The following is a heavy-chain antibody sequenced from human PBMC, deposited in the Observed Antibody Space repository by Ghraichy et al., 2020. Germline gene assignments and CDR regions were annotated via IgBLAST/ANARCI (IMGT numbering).Heavy chain of an antibody. J-gene: IGHJ6*02. CDR3: ARASRVVRFYSYGAMDV. Sequence: GGSLRLTCAASGFSFSSYNLNWVRQAPGKGLEWLSYISSSSKFISYADSVKGRFTISRDNAKNTLYLQLNSLRGEDTAVYYCARASRVVRFYSYGAMDVWGQGTSVTVSS. CDR1: GFSFSSYN. CDR2: ISSSSKFI. D-gene: IGHD5-18*01. V-gene: IGHV3-21*05.